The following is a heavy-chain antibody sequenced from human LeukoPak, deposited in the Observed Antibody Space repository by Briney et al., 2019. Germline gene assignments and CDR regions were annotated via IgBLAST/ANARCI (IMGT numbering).Heavy chain of an antibody. CDR3: ARENSAVGGLGSMDV. J-gene: IGHJ6*02. V-gene: IGHV3-30-3*01. CDR1: GFTFSSYA. D-gene: IGHD1-26*01. CDR2: ISYDGSNK. Sequence: GGSLRLSCAASGFTFSSYAMHWVRQAPGKGLEWVAVISYDGSNKYYADSVKGRFTISRDNSKNTLYLQMSSLRAEDTAVYYCARENSAVGGLGSMDVWGQGTTVTVSS.